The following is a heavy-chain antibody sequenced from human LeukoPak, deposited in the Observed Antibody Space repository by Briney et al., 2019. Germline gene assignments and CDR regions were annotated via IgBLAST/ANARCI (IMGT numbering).Heavy chain of an antibody. D-gene: IGHD3-10*01. CDR1: GFTFSSYS. CDR2: ISSSSSYI. Sequence: KSGGSLRLSCAASGFTFSSYSMNWVRQAPGEGLEWVSSISSSSSYIYYADSVKGRFTISRDNAKNSLYLQMNSLRAEDTAVYYCARDREMVRGVDYWGQGTLVTVSS. CDR3: ARDREMVRGVDY. J-gene: IGHJ4*02. V-gene: IGHV3-21*01.